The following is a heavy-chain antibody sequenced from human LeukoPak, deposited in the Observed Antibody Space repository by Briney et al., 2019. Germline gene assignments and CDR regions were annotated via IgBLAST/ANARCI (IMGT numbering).Heavy chain of an antibody. D-gene: IGHD3-10*01. CDR2: IYSGGST. J-gene: IGHJ3*02. Sequence: PGGSLRLSCAASGFTFSNYAMTWVRQAPGKGLEWVSVIYSGGSTYYADSVKGRFTISRHNSKNTLYLQMNSLRAEDTAVYYCARERGSVSGSFDAFDIWGQGTMVTASS. V-gene: IGHV3-53*04. CDR3: ARERGSVSGSFDAFDI. CDR1: GFTFSNYA.